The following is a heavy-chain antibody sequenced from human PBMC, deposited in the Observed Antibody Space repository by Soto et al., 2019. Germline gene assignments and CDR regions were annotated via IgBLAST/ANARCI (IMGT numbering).Heavy chain of an antibody. CDR2: IYYSGST. J-gene: IGHJ4*02. V-gene: IGHV4-59*08. CDR3: ARLSYGSGSYYWYYFDY. Sequence: SETLSLTCTVSGGSISSYYWSWIRQPPGKGLEWIGYIYYSGSTNYNPSLKSRVTISVDTSKNQFSLKLSSVTAADTAVYYCARLSYGSGSYYWYYFDYWGQGTLVTVS. D-gene: IGHD3-10*01. CDR1: GGSISSYY.